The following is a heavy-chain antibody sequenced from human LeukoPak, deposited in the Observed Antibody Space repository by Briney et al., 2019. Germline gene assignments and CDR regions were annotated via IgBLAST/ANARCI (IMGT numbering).Heavy chain of an antibody. CDR3: ARVRLYFGR. J-gene: IGHJ2*01. CDR1: GGSISSSSYY. V-gene: IGHV4-39*07. CDR2: IYYSGST. Sequence: PETLSLTCTVPGGSISSSSYYWGWIRQPPGKGLEWIGSIYYSGSTYYIPSLKSRVTISVDTSKNQFSLKLSSVSAADTAVYYCARVRLYFGRWGRGTLVTVAS.